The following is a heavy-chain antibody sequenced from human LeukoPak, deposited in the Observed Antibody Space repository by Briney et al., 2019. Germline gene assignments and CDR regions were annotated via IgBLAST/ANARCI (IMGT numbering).Heavy chain of an antibody. CDR3: ARCYDSSGYQLPFDP. D-gene: IGHD3-22*01. J-gene: IGHJ5*02. V-gene: IGHV4-59*01. CDR2: IYYSGST. CDR1: GGSISSYY. Sequence: SETLSLTCTVSGGSISSYYWSWIRQPPGKGLEWIGYIYYSGSTNYNPSLKSRVTISVDTSKNQFSLKLSSVTAADTAAYYCARCYDSSGYQLPFDPWGQGTLVAVSS.